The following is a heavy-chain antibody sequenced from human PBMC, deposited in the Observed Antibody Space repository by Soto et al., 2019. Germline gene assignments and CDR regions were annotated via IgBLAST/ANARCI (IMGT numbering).Heavy chain of an antibody. CDR1: GGSISGGGYS. J-gene: IGHJ5*02. CDR3: ARGRRAATKAAHHNWFDP. V-gene: IGHV4-30-2*01. Sequence: SETLSLTCAVSGGSISGGGYSWSWLRQPPGKGLEWIGYIYHSGSTYYNPSLKSRVTISVDRSKNKFSLQLSSVTAADTAGSYCARGRRAATKAAHHNWFDPRRQGTLVTVSS. CDR2: IYHSGST. D-gene: IGHD2-15*01.